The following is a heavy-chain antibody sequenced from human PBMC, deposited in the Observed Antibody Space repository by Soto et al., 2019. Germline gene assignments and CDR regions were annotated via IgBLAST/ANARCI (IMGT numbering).Heavy chain of an antibody. D-gene: IGHD5-12*01. J-gene: IGHJ6*02. CDR3: AKALLVATMTDYYYYGMDV. V-gene: IGHV1-69*12. Sequence: QVQLVQSGAEVKKPGSSVKVSCKASGGTFSSYAISWVRQAPGQGLEWMGGINPIFGTANYAQKFQGRVTITADEXXSXAXXELSSLRSEDTAVYYCAKALLVATMTDYYYYGMDVWGQGTTVTVSS. CDR2: INPIFGTA. CDR1: GGTFSSYA.